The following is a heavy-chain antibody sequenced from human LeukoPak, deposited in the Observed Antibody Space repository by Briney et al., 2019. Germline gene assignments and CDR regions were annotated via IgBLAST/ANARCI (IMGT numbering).Heavy chain of an antibody. CDR1: GFIFSSSW. V-gene: IGHV3-7*01. CDR3: ASEGGAVAPNYFNS. CDR2: IKKDGSEK. D-gene: IGHD3-16*01. J-gene: IGHJ4*02. Sequence: GGSLRLSCAASGFIFSSSWMGWVRQAPGKGLEWVANIKKDGSEKYYVDSVRGRFTISRDNAKKSLYLQMNSLRVEDTAVYYCASEGGAVAPNYFNSWGQGTLVAVSS.